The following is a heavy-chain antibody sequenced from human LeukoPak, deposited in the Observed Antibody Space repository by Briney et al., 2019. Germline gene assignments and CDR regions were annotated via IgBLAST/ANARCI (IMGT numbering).Heavy chain of an antibody. CDR1: GFTFSSYS. D-gene: IGHD3-10*01. Sequence: GGSLRLSCAASGFTFSSYSMNWVRQAPGKGLEWVSSISSSSGYIYYADSLKGRFTISRDNAKNSLYLQMDSLRAEDTAVYYCAKDGRDYFVSGSHYRGVPALDYWGQGTLVTVSS. CDR3: AKDGRDYFVSGSHYRGVPALDY. V-gene: IGHV3-21*01. CDR2: ISSSSGYI. J-gene: IGHJ4*02.